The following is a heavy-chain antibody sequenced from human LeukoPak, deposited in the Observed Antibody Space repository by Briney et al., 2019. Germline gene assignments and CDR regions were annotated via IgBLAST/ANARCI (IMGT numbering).Heavy chain of an antibody. CDR1: GFTFRTYE. CDR3: ARTYYDFWSGYPDYYYYYYMDV. J-gene: IGHJ6*03. D-gene: IGHD3-3*01. Sequence: GGSLRLSCVASGFTFRTYEMNWVRQAPGKGLEWVSYISSSGTTLSYADSVKGRFTISRDNAKNSLYLQMNSLRAEDTAVYYCARTYYDFWSGYPDYYYYYYMDVWGKGTTVTVSS. CDR2: ISSSGTTL. V-gene: IGHV3-48*03.